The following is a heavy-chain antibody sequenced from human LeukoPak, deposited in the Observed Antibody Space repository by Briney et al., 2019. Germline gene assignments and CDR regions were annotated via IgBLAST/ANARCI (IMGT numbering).Heavy chain of an antibody. CDR3: GKQQLVRGSGVGFDY. CDR1: GFTFSSYA. CDR2: ISSNGGST. V-gene: IGHV3-64D*06. Sequence: GGSLRLSCSASGFTFSSYAMHWVRQAPGKGLEYVSAISSNGGSTYYADSVKGRFTISRDNSKNTLYLQMSSLRAEDTAVYYCGKQQLVRGSGVGFDYWGQGTLVTVSS. J-gene: IGHJ4*02. D-gene: IGHD6-13*01.